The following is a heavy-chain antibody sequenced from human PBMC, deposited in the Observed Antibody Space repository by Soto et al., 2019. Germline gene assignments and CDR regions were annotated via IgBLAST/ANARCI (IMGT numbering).Heavy chain of an antibody. V-gene: IGHV3-33*01. J-gene: IGHJ3*02. CDR3: ASIVVPAANAFDI. CDR2: IWYDGSNK. Sequence: QVQLVESGGGVVQPGRSLRLSCAASGFTFSSYGMHWVRQAPGKGLEWVAVIWYDGSNKYYADSVKGRFTISRDNSKNTLYLQMNSLRAEDTAVYYCASIVVPAANAFDIWGQGTMVTVSS. CDR1: GFTFSSYG. D-gene: IGHD2-2*01.